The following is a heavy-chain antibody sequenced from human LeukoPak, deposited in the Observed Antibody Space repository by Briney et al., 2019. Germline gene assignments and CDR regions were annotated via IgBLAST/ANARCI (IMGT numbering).Heavy chain of an antibody. V-gene: IGHV1-8*01. D-gene: IGHD3-9*01. CDR2: MNPNSGNT. CDR3: ARDYDILTGYSGHWFDP. J-gene: IGHJ5*02. CDR1: GYTFTSYD. Sequence: GASVKVSCKASGYTFTSYDINWVRQATGQGLEWMGWMNPNSGNTGYAQKFQGRVTMTRNTSISTAYMELSSLRSDDTAVYYCARDYDILTGYSGHWFDPWGQGTLVTVSS.